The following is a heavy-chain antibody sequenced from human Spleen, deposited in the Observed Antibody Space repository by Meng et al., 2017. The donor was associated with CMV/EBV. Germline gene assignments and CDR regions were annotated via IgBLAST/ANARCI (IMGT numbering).Heavy chain of an antibody. CDR2: INHSGST. Sequence: SETLSLTCAVYGGSFSGYYWSWIRQPPGKGLEWIGEINHSGSTNYNPSLKSRVTISVDTSKNQFSLKLSPVTAADTAVYYCARDRRYYYGSDSYYYGMDVWGQGTTVTVSS. CDR3: ARDRRYYYGSDSYYYGMDV. CDR1: GGSFSGYY. J-gene: IGHJ6*02. V-gene: IGHV4-34*01. D-gene: IGHD3-10*01.